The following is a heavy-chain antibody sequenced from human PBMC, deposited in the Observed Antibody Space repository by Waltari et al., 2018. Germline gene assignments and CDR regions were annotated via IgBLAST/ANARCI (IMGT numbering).Heavy chain of an antibody. Sequence: QVQLQESGPGLVKPSETLSLTCAVSGYSISSGYYWGWIRQPPGKGLEWIGSIYHSGSTYYIPSLKSRVTISVDTSKNQFSLKLSSVTAADTAVYYCARLSVAGWFDPWGQGTLVTVSS. CDR3: ARLSVAGWFDP. J-gene: IGHJ5*02. D-gene: IGHD5-12*01. CDR2: IYHSGST. V-gene: IGHV4-38-2*01. CDR1: GYSISSGYY.